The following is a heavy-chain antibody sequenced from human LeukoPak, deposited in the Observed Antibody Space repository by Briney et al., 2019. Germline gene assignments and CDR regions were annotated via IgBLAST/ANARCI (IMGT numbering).Heavy chain of an antibody. D-gene: IGHD3-22*01. CDR3: ARDRGYYDSSGYRHPFDY. CDR2: ISAYNGNT. J-gene: IGHJ4*02. Sequence: ASVKVSCKASGYTFTSYGISWVRQAPGQGLERMGWISAYNGNTNYAQKLQGRVTMTTDTSTSTAYMELRSLRSDDTAVYYCARDRGYYDSSGYRHPFDYWGQGTLVTVSS. CDR1: GYTFTSYG. V-gene: IGHV1-18*01.